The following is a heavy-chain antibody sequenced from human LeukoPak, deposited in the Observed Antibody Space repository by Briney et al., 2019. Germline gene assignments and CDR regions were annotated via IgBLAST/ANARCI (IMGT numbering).Heavy chain of an antibody. V-gene: IGHV1-46*01. Sequence: ASVKVSCKASGYTLTSYYMHWVRQAPGQGLEWMGIINPSGGSTSYAQKFQGRVTMTRDTSTSTVYMELSSLRSEDTAVYYCARVPPGYYFDYWGQGTLVTVSS. CDR1: GYTLTSYY. CDR2: INPSGGST. J-gene: IGHJ4*02. CDR3: ARVPPGYYFDY.